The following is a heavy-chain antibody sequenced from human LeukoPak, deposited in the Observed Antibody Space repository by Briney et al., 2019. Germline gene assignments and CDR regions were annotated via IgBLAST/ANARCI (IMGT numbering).Heavy chain of an antibody. Sequence: SVKVSCKASGGTFSNYAISWVRQAPGQGLEWMGGIIPIFGTAKYAQKVQGRVTMSTDESTSTAYMELSSLRSEDSAVYYCARQGGITVFGVAQPGGAFDIWGQGTMVPSLQ. CDR1: GGTFSNYA. V-gene: IGHV1-69*05. CDR3: ARQGGITVFGVAQPGGAFDI. D-gene: IGHD3-3*01. CDR2: IIPIFGTA. J-gene: IGHJ3*02.